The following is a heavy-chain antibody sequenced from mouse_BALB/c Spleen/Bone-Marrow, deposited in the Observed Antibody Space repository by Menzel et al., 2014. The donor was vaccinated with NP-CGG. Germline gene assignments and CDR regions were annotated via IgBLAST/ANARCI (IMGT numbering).Heavy chain of an antibody. CDR1: GFTFSDYA. J-gene: IGHJ2*01. V-gene: IGHV5-9-4*01. CDR3: SRNSNYSFDF. Sequence: EVQLVESGGALVKPGGSPKLSCAASGFTFSDYAMSWVRQSPEKRLEWVAEISNGGNYTYYPDTVTGRFTISRDNAKNTLYLEMSSLRSEDTAMYYCSRNSNYSFDFWGQGTTLTVSS. CDR2: ISNGGNYT. D-gene: IGHD2-5*01.